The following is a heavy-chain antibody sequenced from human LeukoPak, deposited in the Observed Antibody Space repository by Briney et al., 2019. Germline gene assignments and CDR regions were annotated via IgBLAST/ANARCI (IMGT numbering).Heavy chain of an antibody. CDR3: AGDYGANRRAFDI. CDR1: GFTFSSYW. D-gene: IGHD4-23*01. V-gene: IGHV3-74*01. Sequence: GGSLRLSRAGSGFTFSSYWIHWVRQAPGKGPVWVSRINTDGTSTIYADSVKGRFTLSRDNAKNTLYLQMNSLRAEDTAVYYCAGDYGANRRAFDIWGQGTMVTVSS. J-gene: IGHJ3*02. CDR2: INTDGTST.